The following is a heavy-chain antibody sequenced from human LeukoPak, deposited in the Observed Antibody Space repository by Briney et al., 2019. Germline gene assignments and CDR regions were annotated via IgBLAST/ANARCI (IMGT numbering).Heavy chain of an antibody. J-gene: IGHJ4*02. CDR2: INPNSGGT. D-gene: IGHD3-9*01. CDR3: ARVPDLTGLDY. Sequence: ASVKVSCKASGYTFTSYYMHWVRQAPGQGLEWMGRINPNSGGTNYAQRFQGRVTMTRDTSISTAYMELSRLRSDDTAVYYCARVPDLTGLDYWGQGTLVTVSS. V-gene: IGHV1-2*06. CDR1: GYTFTSYY.